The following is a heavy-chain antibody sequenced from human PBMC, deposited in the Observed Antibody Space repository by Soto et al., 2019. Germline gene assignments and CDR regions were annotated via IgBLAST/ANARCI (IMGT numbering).Heavy chain of an antibody. V-gene: IGHV3-23*01. CDR3: AKDLEYNWNRYNYGMDV. Sequence: GGSLRLSCAASGFTFSSYAMSWVRQAPGKGLEWVSAISGSGGSTYYADSVKGRFTISRDNSKNTLYLQMNSLRAEDTAVYYCAKDLEYNWNRYNYGMDVWGQGTTVTVSS. J-gene: IGHJ6*02. D-gene: IGHD1-20*01. CDR1: GFTFSSYA. CDR2: ISGSGGST.